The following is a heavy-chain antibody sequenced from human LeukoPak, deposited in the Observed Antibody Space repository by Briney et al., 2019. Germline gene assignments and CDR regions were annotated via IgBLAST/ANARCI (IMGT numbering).Heavy chain of an antibody. D-gene: IGHD6-13*01. J-gene: IGHJ3*02. CDR3: AGEGPTTRQYSSSSYNRGAFDI. CDR2: INHSGST. Sequence: SETLSLTCAVYGESFSGYYWSWIRQPPGKGLEWIGEINHSGSTNYNPSLKSRVTISVDTSKNQFSLKLSSVTAADTAVYYCAGEGPTTRQYSSSSYNRGAFDIWGQGTMVTVSS. V-gene: IGHV4-34*01. CDR1: GESFSGYY.